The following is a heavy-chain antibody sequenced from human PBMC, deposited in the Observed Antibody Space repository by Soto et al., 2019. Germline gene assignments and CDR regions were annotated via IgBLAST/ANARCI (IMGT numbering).Heavy chain of an antibody. D-gene: IGHD5-12*01. CDR2: MNPNSGNT. CDR1: GYTFTSYD. J-gene: IGHJ4*02. CDR3: ARANSGYDSYYFDY. V-gene: IGHV1-8*01. Sequence: GASVKVSCKASGYTFTSYDINWVRQATGQGLEWMGWMNPNSGNTGYAQKLQGRVTMTRNTSISTAYMELSSLRSEDTAVYYCARANSGYDSYYFDYWGQGTLVTVSS.